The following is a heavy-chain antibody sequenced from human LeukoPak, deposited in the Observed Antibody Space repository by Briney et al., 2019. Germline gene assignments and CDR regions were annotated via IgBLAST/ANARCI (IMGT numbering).Heavy chain of an antibody. CDR2: INAGNGKT. CDR1: GYTFTNYA. J-gene: IGHJ5*02. D-gene: IGHD3-10*01. V-gene: IGHV1-3*01. Sequence: ASVKVSCKASGYTFTNYAVHWVRQAPGQRLEWMGWINAGNGKTNYSQKFQVRVTLTRDTSASTVYMELSSLRSEDTAVYYCVRDGEGVAISVNYWFDPWGQGTLVTVSS. CDR3: VRDGEGVAISVNYWFDP.